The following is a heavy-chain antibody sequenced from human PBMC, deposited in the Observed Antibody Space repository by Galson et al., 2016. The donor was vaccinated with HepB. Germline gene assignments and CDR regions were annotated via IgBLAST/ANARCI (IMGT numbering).Heavy chain of an antibody. J-gene: IGHJ5*02. D-gene: IGHD3-3*02. V-gene: IGHV4-31*03. CDR3: ARVGHLSHNWFDP. Sequence: TLSLTCTVSGGSISSGGHYWSWIRQHPGKGLEWIGYIYYSGNTHYNPSLKSRVTISVDLPKNQFSLKLSSVTAADTAVYYCARVGHLSHNWFDPWGQGTLVTVSS. CDR2: IYYSGNT. CDR1: GGSISSGGHY.